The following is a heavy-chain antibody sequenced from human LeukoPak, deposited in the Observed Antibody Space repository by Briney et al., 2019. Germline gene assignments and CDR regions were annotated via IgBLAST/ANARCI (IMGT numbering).Heavy chain of an antibody. CDR3: ARVTTMAIDY. CDR2: INSDGSST. D-gene: IGHD3-10*01. V-gene: IGHV3-74*01. Sequence: GGSLRLSCAASGFTFSTYWMHWVRQGPGKGLVWVSLINSDGSSTTYADSVKGRFTISRDNAKNTLYRQMNSLRAGDTAVYYCARVTTMAIDYWGQGTLVTVSS. J-gene: IGHJ4*02. CDR1: GFTFSTYW.